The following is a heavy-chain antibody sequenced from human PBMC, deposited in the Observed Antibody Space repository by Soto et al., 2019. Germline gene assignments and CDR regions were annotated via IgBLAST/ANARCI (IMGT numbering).Heavy chain of an antibody. CDR1: GFTFTNYA. D-gene: IGHD3-16*01. J-gene: IGHJ4*02. Sequence: EVQLLESGGGLVQPGGSLRLSCAASGFTFTNYATRWVRQAPGKGLEWISTIGGSDGRTYYADSVKGRFTISKDNSKNTLYLQMNNLRAEDTAIYYCARRGSDYSYFDYWGQGTLVTVSS. CDR3: ARRGSDYSYFDY. CDR2: IGGSDGRT. V-gene: IGHV3-23*01.